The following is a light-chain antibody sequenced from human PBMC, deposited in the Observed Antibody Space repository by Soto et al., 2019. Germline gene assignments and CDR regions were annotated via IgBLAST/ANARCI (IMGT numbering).Light chain of an antibody. CDR2: AAS. CDR1: QDIDSW. J-gene: IGKJ1*01. V-gene: IGKV1-12*01. Sequence: DIQMTQSPSSVSASVGDRVTITCRASQDIDSWLAWYQQKPGKAPKLLIYAASSLQSGVPSRFSGSGPGTDFTFTISSLQPEDFATYYCQQGSSFPWTFGQGTKVEIE. CDR3: QQGSSFPWT.